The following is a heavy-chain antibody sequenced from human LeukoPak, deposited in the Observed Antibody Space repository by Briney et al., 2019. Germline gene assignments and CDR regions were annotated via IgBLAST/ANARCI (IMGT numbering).Heavy chain of an antibody. Sequence: GGSLRLSCAASGFTFSSFTMTWVRQAPGEGLEWVSAIGGRGGSTYYADSLEGRFTIARDNSKDMVYLQMNSLKVEDTAIYYCGKEGGAWGQGTKVTVSS. CDR1: GFTFSSFT. J-gene: IGHJ5*02. CDR3: GKEGGA. V-gene: IGHV3-23*01. D-gene: IGHD3-16*01. CDR2: IGGRGGST.